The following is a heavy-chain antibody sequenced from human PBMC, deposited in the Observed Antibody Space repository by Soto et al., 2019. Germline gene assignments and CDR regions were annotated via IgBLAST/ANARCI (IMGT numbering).Heavy chain of an antibody. D-gene: IGHD2-21*02. CDR3: ARVTDPVVTASTPFDH. CDR2: MFHSGST. CDR1: GGSITSGGHY. J-gene: IGHJ4*02. Sequence: PSETLSLTCTVSGGSITSGGHYWAWIRQHPGKGLEWTGYMFHSGSTHYNPSLKSRISISVDTSKNQFSLKLSSVTAADTAVYYCARVTDPVVTASTPFDHWGQGALVTVS. V-gene: IGHV4-31*03.